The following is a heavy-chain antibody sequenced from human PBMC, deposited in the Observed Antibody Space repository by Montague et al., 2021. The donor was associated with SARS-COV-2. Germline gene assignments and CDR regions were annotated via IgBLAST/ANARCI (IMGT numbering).Heavy chain of an antibody. CDR1: GFTFSSYA. CDR3: ARDSGSSFDP. Sequence: SLRLSCAASGFTFSSYAMHWVRQAPGKGLEWVALIPYDGSNKYYADSVKGRFTLSRDNSKNTLYLQMNSLRAEDTAVYYCARDSGSSFDPWGQGTLVTVSS. D-gene: IGHD1-26*01. V-gene: IGHV3-30*04. J-gene: IGHJ5*02. CDR2: IPYDGSNK.